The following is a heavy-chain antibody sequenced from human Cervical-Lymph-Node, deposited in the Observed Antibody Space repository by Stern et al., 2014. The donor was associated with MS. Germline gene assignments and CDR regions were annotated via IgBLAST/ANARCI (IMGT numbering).Heavy chain of an antibody. J-gene: IGHJ4*02. CDR2: ISSSSSYI. CDR3: ARDNQDDFWSGYNYYFDY. D-gene: IGHD3-3*01. CDR1: GFTFSSYS. V-gene: IGHV3-21*01. Sequence: EVQLVESGGGLVKPGGSLRLSCAASGFTFSSYSMNWVRQAPGKGLEWVSSISSSSSYIYYADSVKGRFTISRDNAKNSLYLQMNSLRAEDTAVYYCARDNQDDFWSGYNYYFDYWGQGTLVTVSS.